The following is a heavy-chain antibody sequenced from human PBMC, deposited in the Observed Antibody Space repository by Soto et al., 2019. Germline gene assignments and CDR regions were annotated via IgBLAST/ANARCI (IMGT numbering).Heavy chain of an antibody. CDR2: IYWDDDN. J-gene: IGHJ4*02. Sequence: QITLKESGPTLVKPTQTLTLTCTFSGFSLTSNAVGVGWFRQPPGKALEWIALIYWDDDNHYSPSLKSRLTFTKDPSKNQVALIMTNMEPVDTATYYCAHGSGWLFDFWGQGTLVTVSS. CDR1: GFSLTSNAVG. D-gene: IGHD6-19*01. CDR3: AHGSGWLFDF. V-gene: IGHV2-5*02.